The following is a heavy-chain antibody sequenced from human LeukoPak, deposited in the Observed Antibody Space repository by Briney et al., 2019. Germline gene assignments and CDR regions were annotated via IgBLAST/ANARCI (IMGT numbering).Heavy chain of an antibody. CDR3: AKDEGYGSGSPNDY. CDR1: GFTFSSYN. Sequence: KPGGSLRLSCVASGFTFSSYNMNWVRQAPGKGLEWVSCISDRSNYIYYADSVKGRFIISRDNAKNTLYLQMNSLRAEDTAVYYCAKDEGYGSGSPNDYWGQGTLVTVSS. CDR2: ISDRSNYI. J-gene: IGHJ4*02. D-gene: IGHD3-10*01. V-gene: IGHV3-21*04.